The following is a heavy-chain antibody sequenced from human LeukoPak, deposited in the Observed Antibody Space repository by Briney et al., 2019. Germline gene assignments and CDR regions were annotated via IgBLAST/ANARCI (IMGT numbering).Heavy chain of an antibody. D-gene: IGHD5-18*01. CDR1: GFTYSSHA. V-gene: IGHV3-23*01. CDR3: ARDRGYSYAHPLDF. CDR2: ISGSGGST. J-gene: IGHJ4*02. Sequence: GGPLRLSCAASGFTYSSHAMICPRQARGEGLEWVAAISGSGGSTYYADSVRGRFTISRDNSKNTLYLQMNSLRAEDTAVYYCARDRGYSYAHPLDFWGQGTLVTVSS.